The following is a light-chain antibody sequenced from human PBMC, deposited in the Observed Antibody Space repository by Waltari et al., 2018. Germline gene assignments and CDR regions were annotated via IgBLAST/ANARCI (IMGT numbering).Light chain of an antibody. CDR3: AAWDDSLGGPV. V-gene: IGLV1-44*01. Sequence: QSVLTQPPSMSGTPGQRVTISCSGSSSNIERNTVNWYQQVPGTAPKVLIYRNNQRPSGVPDRFSGSKSGTSASLVISGLQSEDEADYHCAAWDDSLGGPVFGGGTTLTVL. J-gene: IGLJ2*01. CDR1: SSNIERNT. CDR2: RNN.